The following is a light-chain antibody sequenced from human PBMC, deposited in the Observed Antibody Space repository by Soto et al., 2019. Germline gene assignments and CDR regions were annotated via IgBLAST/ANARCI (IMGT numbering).Light chain of an antibody. CDR1: QSVTSTY. V-gene: IGKV3D-20*02. J-gene: IGKJ2*01. Sequence: EIVLTQSPGTLSLSPGERATLSCRASQSVTSTYLAWYQQKPGQPPRLLIYDASNRTAGIPVRFSGSGSGTDFTLTISTLEPEDFVLYYCQQRSNWPPYTFGQGTRLEIK. CDR2: DAS. CDR3: QQRSNWPPYT.